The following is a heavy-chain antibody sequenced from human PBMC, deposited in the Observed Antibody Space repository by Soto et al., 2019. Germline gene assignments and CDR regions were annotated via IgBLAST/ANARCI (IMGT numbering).Heavy chain of an antibody. CDR2: IYKSTTT. J-gene: IGHJ5*01. V-gene: IGHV4-30-4*01. D-gene: IGHD2-15*01. CDR3: ARGRYCLTGRCFPNWFDS. CDR1: GESISTVDYF. Sequence: PSETLSLTCSVSGESISTVDYFWAWIRQPPGQALEYIGYIYKSTTTYYNPSFESRVAISLDTSKSQFSLTVTSVTAADTAVHFCARGRYCLTGRCFPNWFDSWGQGTLVTVSS.